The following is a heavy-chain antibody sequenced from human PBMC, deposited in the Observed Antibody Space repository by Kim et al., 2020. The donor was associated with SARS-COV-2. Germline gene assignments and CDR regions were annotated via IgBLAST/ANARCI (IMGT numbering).Heavy chain of an antibody. Sequence: KSGVDCGRGRYTAGKDNAKNSLYVQMNSLRAEDTAVYYCARRGVAGSIDYWGQGTLVTVSS. CDR3: ARRGVAGSIDY. J-gene: IGHJ4*02. CDR2: K. D-gene: IGHD6-19*01. V-gene: IGHV3-7*01.